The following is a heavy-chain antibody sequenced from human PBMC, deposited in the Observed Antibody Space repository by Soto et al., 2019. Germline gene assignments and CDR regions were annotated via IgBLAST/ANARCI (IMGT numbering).Heavy chain of an antibody. V-gene: IGHV4-4*02. J-gene: IGHJ6*02. D-gene: IGHD3-10*01. CDR1: GGSISSSNW. CDR2: IYHSGST. CDR3: ARGPKVSGYRYYYYYGMDV. Sequence: PSETLSLTCAVSGGSISSSNWWSWVRQPPGKGLEWIGEIYHSGSTNYNPSLKSRVTISVDKSKNQFSLKLSSVTAADTAVYYCARGPKVSGYRYYYYYGMDVWGQGTTVTVSS.